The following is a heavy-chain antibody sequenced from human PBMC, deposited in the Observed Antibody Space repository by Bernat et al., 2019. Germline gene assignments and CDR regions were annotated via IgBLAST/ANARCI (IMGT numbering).Heavy chain of an antibody. CDR1: DGSFSVYY. V-gene: IGHV4-34*02. Sequence: QVQLQQWGAGLLKPSETLSLTCAVYDGSFSVYYWSWIRQPPGKGLEWIGEINHSGSTNYNPSLKSRVTISLDTSKTQFSLKLSSVTAADTAVYYCARGPLIMITFGGVIVDAFDIWGQGTMVTVSS. J-gene: IGHJ3*02. CDR2: INHSGST. D-gene: IGHD3-16*02. CDR3: ARGPLIMITFGGVIVDAFDI.